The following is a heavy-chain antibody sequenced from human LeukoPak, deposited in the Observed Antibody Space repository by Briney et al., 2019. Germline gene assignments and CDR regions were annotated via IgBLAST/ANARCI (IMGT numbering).Heavy chain of an antibody. CDR3: AKKGLGYDSSGYFIDY. V-gene: IGHV3-20*04. CDR1: GFTFDDYG. Sequence: GGSLRLSCAASGFTFDDYGMSWVRQAPGKGLEWVSGINWNGGRTGYADSVKGRFTISRDNSKNTLYLQMNSLRAEDTAVYYCAKKGLGYDSSGYFIDYWGQGTLVTVSS. D-gene: IGHD3-22*01. CDR2: INWNGGRT. J-gene: IGHJ4*02.